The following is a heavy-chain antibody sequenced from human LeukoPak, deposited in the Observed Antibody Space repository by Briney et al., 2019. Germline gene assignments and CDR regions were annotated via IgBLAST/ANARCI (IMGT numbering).Heavy chain of an antibody. J-gene: IGHJ4*02. V-gene: IGHV4-39*01. D-gene: IGHD3-22*01. Sequence: PPETLSLTCTVSGGSISGSTDHWGWIRLHPGKGLEWLGIVYPSGATYYNPSLKSRVTISVDTSKNQFSLRLSSVTATDTAVYFCARQNSSGLDSWGQGTLVTVSS. CDR3: ARQNSSGLDS. CDR1: GGSISGSTDH. CDR2: VYPSGAT.